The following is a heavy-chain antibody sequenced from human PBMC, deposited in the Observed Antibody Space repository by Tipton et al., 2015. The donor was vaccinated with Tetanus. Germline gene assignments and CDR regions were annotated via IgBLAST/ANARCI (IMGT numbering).Heavy chain of an antibody. J-gene: IGHJ4*02. D-gene: IGHD1-26*01. CDR2: IYYSGST. Sequence: TLSLTCTVSGGSISSGGYYWSWIRQHPGKGLEWIGDIYYSGSTYYNPPLKSRVTISVDTSKNQFSLKLNSVTAADTAVYYCARDQARGARGWNYFDFWGLGTLVTVSS. CDR3: ARDQARGARGWNYFDF. CDR1: GGSISSGGYY. V-gene: IGHV4-31*03.